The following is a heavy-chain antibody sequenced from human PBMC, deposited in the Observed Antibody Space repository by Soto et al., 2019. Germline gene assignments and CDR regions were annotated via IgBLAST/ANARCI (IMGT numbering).Heavy chain of an antibody. CDR1: HGSITSGDYF. CDR3: ASVVVGATRQTGSDH. D-gene: IGHD2-15*01. Sequence: SLTCTVSHGSITSGDYFWAWIRQPPGKGLEFIGSVHSSGGTYYSPSLKSRASISIDKSKNQFSLKLTSVNAGDTAVYFCASVVVGATRQTGSDHWGQGTLVPSPQ. J-gene: IGHJ4*02. CDR2: VHSSGGT. V-gene: IGHV4-39*01.